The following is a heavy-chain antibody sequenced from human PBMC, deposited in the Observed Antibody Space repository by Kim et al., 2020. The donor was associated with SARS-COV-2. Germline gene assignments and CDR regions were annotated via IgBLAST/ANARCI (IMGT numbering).Heavy chain of an antibody. D-gene: IGHD1-1*01. CDR3: AREEEEEPTDY. J-gene: IGHJ4*02. Sequence: SETLSLTCAVYGGSFSGYYWSWIRQPPGKGLEWIGEINHSGSTNYNPSLKSRVTISVDTSKNQFSLKLSSVTAADTAVYYCAREEEEEPTDYWGQGTLVTVSS. V-gene: IGHV4-34*01. CDR1: GGSFSGYY. CDR2: INHSGST.